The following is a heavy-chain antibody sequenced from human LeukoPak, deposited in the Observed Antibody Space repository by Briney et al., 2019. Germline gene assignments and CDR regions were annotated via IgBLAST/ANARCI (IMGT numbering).Heavy chain of an antibody. CDR3: AREAFWSGYYVRNDAFGI. V-gene: IGHV4-39*07. CDR1: GGSISSSSYY. CDR2: IYYSGST. J-gene: IGHJ3*02. D-gene: IGHD3-3*01. Sequence: SETLSLTCTVSGGSISSSSYYWGWIRQPPGKGLEWIGSIYYSGSTYYNPSLKSRVTISVDTSKNQFSLKLSSVTAADTAVYYCAREAFWSGYYVRNDAFGIWGQGTMVTVSS.